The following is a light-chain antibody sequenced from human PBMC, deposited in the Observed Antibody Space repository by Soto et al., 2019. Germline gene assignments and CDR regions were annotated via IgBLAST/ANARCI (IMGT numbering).Light chain of an antibody. Sequence: QSALTQPASVSGSPGQSITISCTGTSSDVGGYNLVSWYQQHPGKAPKLIIYQDTQRPSGVSDRFSASKSGNTDSLTISGLQTEDEADYYCCSYAGSYTLILGGGTQLTVL. CDR2: QDT. J-gene: IGLJ2*01. CDR3: CSYAGSYTLI. CDR1: SSDVGGYNL. V-gene: IGLV2-23*01.